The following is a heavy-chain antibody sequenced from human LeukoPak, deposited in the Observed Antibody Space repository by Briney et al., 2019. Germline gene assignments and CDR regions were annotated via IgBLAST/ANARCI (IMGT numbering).Heavy chain of an antibody. V-gene: IGHV3-48*03. CDR3: ARDQGLWVGFWSGYYDL. CDR1: GFTFSNYE. D-gene: IGHD3-3*01. Sequence: GGSLRLSCAASGFTFSNYEMNWVRQAPGKGLEWVSYISSGGSTIIYADSVKGRFTISRDNSKSTLYLQMNSLRAEDTAVYYCARDQGLWVGFWSGYYDLWGQGTLVTVSS. J-gene: IGHJ4*02. CDR2: ISSGGSTI.